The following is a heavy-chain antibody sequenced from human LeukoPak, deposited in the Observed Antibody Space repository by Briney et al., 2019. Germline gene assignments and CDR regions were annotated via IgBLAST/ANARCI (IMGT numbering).Heavy chain of an antibody. D-gene: IGHD3-16*01. CDR2: IRDDGSTR. CDR1: GFTFSRYG. V-gene: IGHV3-30*02. Sequence: GESLRLSCAASGFTFSRYGLHWVRQAPGKGLEWVAFIRDDGSTRYYTDSVKGRFTVSRDNSKNTLYLQMDSLRTEDTAVYFCAKVPHSWGLFDSWGQGTLVTVSS. CDR3: AKVPHSWGLFDS. J-gene: IGHJ4*02.